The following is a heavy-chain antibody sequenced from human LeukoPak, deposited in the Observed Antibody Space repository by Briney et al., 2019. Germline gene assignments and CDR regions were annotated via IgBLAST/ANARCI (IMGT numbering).Heavy chain of an antibody. D-gene: IGHD2-15*01. Sequence: SETLSLTCAVYGGSFSGYYWSWIRQPPGKGLEGIGEINHSGSTNYNPSLKSRVTISVDTSKNQFSLKLSSVTAADTAVYYCARELAATYYYYYYMDVWGKGTTVTVSS. V-gene: IGHV4-34*01. CDR3: ARELAATYYYYYYMDV. CDR1: GGSFSGYY. CDR2: INHSGST. J-gene: IGHJ6*03.